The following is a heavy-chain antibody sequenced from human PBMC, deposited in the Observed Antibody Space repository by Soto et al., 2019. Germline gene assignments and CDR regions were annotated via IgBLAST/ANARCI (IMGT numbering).Heavy chain of an antibody. Sequence: QLQLQESGPGLVKPSETLSLTCTVSGGSISSDSYDWGWIRQPPGKGLEWIGSFYYSGSTYYNPSLKSRVPISVDPSKNQFALKVSSVTAADTAVYYCARRRRYGDRHAFDIWGQGTMVTVSS. D-gene: IGHD4-17*01. CDR1: GGSISSDSYD. V-gene: IGHV4-39*01. CDR2: FYYSGST. J-gene: IGHJ3*02. CDR3: ARRRRYGDRHAFDI.